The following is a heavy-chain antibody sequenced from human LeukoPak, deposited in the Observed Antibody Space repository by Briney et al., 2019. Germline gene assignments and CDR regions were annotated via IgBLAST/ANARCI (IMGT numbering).Heavy chain of an antibody. CDR3: AKDPRGGGSSLINWFDS. CDR1: GFTFSSYA. Sequence: GGSLRLSCAASGFTFSSYAMSWVRQAPGKGLEWVSAISGSGGSTYYADSVKGRFTISRENSKSTLSLQMNSLRAEDTALYYCAKDPRGGGSSLINWFDSWGQGVWVTVSS. V-gene: IGHV3-23*01. D-gene: IGHD1-26*01. CDR2: ISGSGGST. J-gene: IGHJ5*01.